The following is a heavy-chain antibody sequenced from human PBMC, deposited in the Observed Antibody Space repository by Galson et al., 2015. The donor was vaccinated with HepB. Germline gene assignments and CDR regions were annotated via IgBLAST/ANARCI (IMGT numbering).Heavy chain of an antibody. CDR1: GFTFGRYA. Sequence: SLRLSCAASGFTFGRYAMHWARQTPGKGLEWVAVVSYEGRDKKYADSVKGRFTISRDSSKNILYLQMNSLRIEDTAVYYCAKAAVGWERQNFYYFDYWGQGTLVTVSS. V-gene: IGHV3-30*18. CDR3: AKAAVGWERQNFYYFDY. J-gene: IGHJ4*02. D-gene: IGHD1-26*01. CDR2: VSYEGRDK.